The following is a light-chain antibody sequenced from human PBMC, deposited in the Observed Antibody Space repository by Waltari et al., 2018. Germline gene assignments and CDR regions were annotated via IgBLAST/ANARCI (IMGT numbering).Light chain of an antibody. CDR3: QQYGSSILYT. J-gene: IGKJ2*01. CDR1: QSLTKRY. Sequence: VLTQSPGTLSLSPGESVTLSCRASQSLTKRYLAWYQQKPGQAPRLLIYGASSRAAGSPDRFSGSGSGTDFTLTISRLEPEDFAVYYCQQYGSSILYTFGQGTKLEIK. CDR2: GAS. V-gene: IGKV3-20*01.